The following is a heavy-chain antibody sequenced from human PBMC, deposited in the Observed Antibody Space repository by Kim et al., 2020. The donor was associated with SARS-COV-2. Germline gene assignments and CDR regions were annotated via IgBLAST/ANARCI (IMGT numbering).Heavy chain of an antibody. Sequence: SETLSLTCTVSGGSISSYYWSWIRQPPGKGLEWIGYIYYSGSTNYNPSLKSRVTISVDTSKNQFSLKLSSVTAADTAVYYCAGEDYYDSSGRVYWGQGTLVTVSS. CDR2: IYYSGST. CDR1: GGSISSYY. J-gene: IGHJ4*02. V-gene: IGHV4-59*01. CDR3: AGEDYYDSSGRVY. D-gene: IGHD3-22*01.